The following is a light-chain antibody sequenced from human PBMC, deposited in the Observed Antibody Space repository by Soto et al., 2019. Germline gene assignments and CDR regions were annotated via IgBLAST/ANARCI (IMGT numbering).Light chain of an antibody. J-gene: IGKJ4*01. CDR1: QGVSRK. CDR3: QQFSSYPLT. CDR2: GAS. V-gene: IGKV3-15*01. Sequence: RASQGVSRKLAWYQHKPGQAPRLLISGASTGATGIPARFSGSGSGTEFTLTISSLQSEDCAIYYCQQFSSYPLTFGGGTKVEIK.